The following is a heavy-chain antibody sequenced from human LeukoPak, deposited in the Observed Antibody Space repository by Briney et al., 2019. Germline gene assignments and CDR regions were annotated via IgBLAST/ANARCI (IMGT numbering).Heavy chain of an antibody. D-gene: IGHD2-2*01. CDR1: GGSFSGYY. Sequence: SETLSLTCAVYGGSFSGYYWSWIRQPPGKGLEWIGEINHSGSTNYNPSLKSRVTISVDTSKNQFSLKLSSATAADTAVYYCARERNYCSSTSCYGFFDYWGQGTLVTVSS. J-gene: IGHJ4*02. CDR2: INHSGST. CDR3: ARERNYCSSTSCYGFFDY. V-gene: IGHV4-34*01.